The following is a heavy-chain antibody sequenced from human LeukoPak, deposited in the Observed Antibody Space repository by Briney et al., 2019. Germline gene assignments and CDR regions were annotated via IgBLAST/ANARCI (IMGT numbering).Heavy chain of an antibody. Sequence: GGSLRLSCAASGFTFSGYGMHWVGQAPGKGREGVAFIRADVINKYYSSSVKGRFTISRDNSTNTLSLQMNSLRPEDTAVYYCAKDLYSSGWYPTTFDHWGQGTLVTVSS. CDR1: GFTFSGYG. CDR3: AKDLYSSGWYPTTFDH. V-gene: IGHV3-30*02. D-gene: IGHD6-19*01. CDR2: IRADVINK. J-gene: IGHJ4*02.